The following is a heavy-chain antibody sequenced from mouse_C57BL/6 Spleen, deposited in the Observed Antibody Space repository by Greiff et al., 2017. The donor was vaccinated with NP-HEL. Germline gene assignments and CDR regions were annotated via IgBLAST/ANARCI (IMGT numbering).Heavy chain of an antibody. CDR3: ARYYSNYAYYFDY. V-gene: IGHV1-54*01. Sequence: PLPPSAAELVRPGTSVKVSCKASGYAFTNYLIEWVKQRPGQGLEWIGVINPGSGGTNYNEKFKSKATLTVDKSSSTAYMQLSSLTSEDSAVYYCARYYSNYAYYFDYWGQGTTLTVSS. J-gene: IGHJ2*01. CDR2: INPGSGGT. D-gene: IGHD2-5*01. CDR1: GYAFTNYL.